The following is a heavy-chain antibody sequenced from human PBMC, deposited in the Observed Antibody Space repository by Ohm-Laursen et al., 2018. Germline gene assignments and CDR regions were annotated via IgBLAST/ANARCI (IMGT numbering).Heavy chain of an antibody. V-gene: IGHV4-31*03. CDR1: GGSISSGGYY. D-gene: IGHD2-2*01. Sequence: TLSLTCTVSGGSISSGGYYWSWIRQHPGKGLEWIGYIYYSGSTYYNPSLKSRVTISVDTSKNQFSLKLSSVTAADTAVYYCARRYCSSTSCYNIRGYYFDYWGQGTLVTVSS. J-gene: IGHJ4*02. CDR3: ARRYCSSTSCYNIRGYYFDY. CDR2: IYYSGST.